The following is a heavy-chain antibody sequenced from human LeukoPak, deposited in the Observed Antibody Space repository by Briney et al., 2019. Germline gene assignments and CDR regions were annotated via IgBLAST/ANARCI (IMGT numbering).Heavy chain of an antibody. Sequence: GGSLRLSCAASGFTFSSYGMHWVRQAPGKGLEWVAFIRYDGSNKYYADSVKGRFTISRDNSKNTLYLQMNSLRAEDTAVYYRAKDRDIVVVPAAIWHDPWGQGTLVTVTS. D-gene: IGHD2-2*02. CDR2: IRYDGSNK. V-gene: IGHV3-30*02. CDR3: AKDRDIVVVPAAIWHDP. CDR1: GFTFSSYG. J-gene: IGHJ5*02.